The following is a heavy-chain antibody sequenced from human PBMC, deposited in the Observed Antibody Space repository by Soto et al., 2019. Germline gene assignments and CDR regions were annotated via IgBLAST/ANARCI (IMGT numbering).Heavy chain of an antibody. CDR2: ISGSGGST. CDR1: GFTFSSYA. J-gene: IGHJ4*02. Sequence: PGGSLRLSCAASGFTFSSYAMSWVRQAPGKGLEWVSAISGSGGSTYYADSVKGRFTISRDNSENTLYLQMTSLRAEDTAVYYFAKDKGGGYCSGGSCYPLDYGGQGTLVTVSS. D-gene: IGHD2-15*01. CDR3: AKDKGGGYCSGGSCYPLDY. V-gene: IGHV3-23*01.